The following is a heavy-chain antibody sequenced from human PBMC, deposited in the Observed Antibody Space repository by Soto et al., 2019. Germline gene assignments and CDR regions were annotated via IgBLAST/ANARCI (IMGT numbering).Heavy chain of an antibody. CDR1: GYIFVNYG. CDR2: ISPYTGNT. CDR3: VMVDNYVTPTPQDV. V-gene: IGHV1-18*01. Sequence: QVQLVQSGDEVKKPGASVKVSCKASGYIFVNYGIAWVRQAPGQGLEWMGWISPYTGNTHSATRVQGRLTMTTGTSTSTAYMDLGSLISDDTAVYYCVMVDNYVTPTPQDVWGQGTTVTVSS. D-gene: IGHD3-16*01. J-gene: IGHJ6*02.